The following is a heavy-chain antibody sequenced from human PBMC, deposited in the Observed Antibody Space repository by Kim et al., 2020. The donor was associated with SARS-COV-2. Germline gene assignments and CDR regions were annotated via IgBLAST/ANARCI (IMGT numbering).Heavy chain of an antibody. J-gene: IGHJ4*02. CDR3: AKDRGARVRGPLDY. Sequence: GGSLRLSCAASGFTFSSYAMSWVRQAPGKGLEWVSVIYSGGSSTYYADSVKGRFTISRDNSKNTLYLQMNSLRAEDTAVYYCAKDRGARVRGPLDYWGQGTLVTVSS. D-gene: IGHD3-10*01. CDR2: IYSGGSST. V-gene: IGHV3-23*03. CDR1: GFTFSSYA.